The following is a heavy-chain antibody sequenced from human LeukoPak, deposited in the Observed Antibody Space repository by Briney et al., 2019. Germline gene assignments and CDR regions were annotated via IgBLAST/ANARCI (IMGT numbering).Heavy chain of an antibody. V-gene: IGHV4-59*08. CDR3: ARRDVLTGYYAFDI. J-gene: IGHJ3*02. Sequence: ASETLSLTCTVSGGSITSYYWTWIRQPPGKGLEWIGFFHYSGSSKYHPSLESRITISMDTSKNQFSLRLNSVTAADTAIYFCARRDVLTGYYAFDIWGQGTMVTVSS. CDR2: FHYSGSS. CDR1: GGSITSYY. D-gene: IGHD3-9*01.